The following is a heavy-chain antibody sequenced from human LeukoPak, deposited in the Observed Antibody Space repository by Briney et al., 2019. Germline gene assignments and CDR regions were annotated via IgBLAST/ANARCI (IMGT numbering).Heavy chain of an antibody. CDR3: TILVATITSYFDY. CDR1: GGTFSSYA. D-gene: IGHD5-12*01. CDR2: IIPIFGTA. Sequence: GASVKVSCKASGGTFSSYAISWVRQAPEQGLEWMGGIIPIFGTANYAQKLQGRVTITTDESTSTAYMELSSLRSEDTAVYYCTILVATITSYFDYWGQGTLVTVSS. J-gene: IGHJ4*02. V-gene: IGHV1-69*05.